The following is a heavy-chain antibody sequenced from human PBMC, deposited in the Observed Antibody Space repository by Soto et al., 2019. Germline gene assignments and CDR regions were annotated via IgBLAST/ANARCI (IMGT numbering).Heavy chain of an antibody. CDR3: AKDRTGPITFAGPFDY. CDR2: ISGSGGST. J-gene: IGHJ4*02. V-gene: IGHV3-23*01. CDR1: RFTFSSYA. D-gene: IGHD3-16*01. Sequence: GGSLRLSCAASRFTFSSYAMSWVRQAPGKGLEWVSAISGSGGSTYYADSVKGRFTISRDNSKNTLYLQMNSLRAEDTAVYYCAKDRTGPITFAGPFDYCGQGTLVTVSS.